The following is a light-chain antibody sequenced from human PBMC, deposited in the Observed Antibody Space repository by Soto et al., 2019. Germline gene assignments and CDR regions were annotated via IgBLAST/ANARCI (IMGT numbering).Light chain of an antibody. CDR3: QQYNNWPPWT. J-gene: IGKJ1*01. V-gene: IGKV3-11*01. Sequence: EIVLTQSPATLSLSPGERATLSCRASQSVSRYLAWYQQKPGQAPRLVIYDESNRATGIPARFSGSGSGTDFTLTISSLEPEDFAVYYCQQYNNWPPWTFGQGTKVDIK. CDR1: QSVSRY. CDR2: DES.